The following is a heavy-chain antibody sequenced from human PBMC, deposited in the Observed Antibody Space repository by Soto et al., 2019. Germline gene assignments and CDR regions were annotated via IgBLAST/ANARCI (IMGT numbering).Heavy chain of an antibody. D-gene: IGHD3-10*01. V-gene: IGHV4-31*03. CDR1: GGSISSGGYY. CDR2: IYYSGST. Sequence: TLSLTCTVSGGSISSGGYYWSWIRQHPGKGLEWIGYIYYSGSTYYNPSLKSRVTISVDTSKNQFSLKLSSVTAADTAVYYCARVYGGGSDFDYWGQGALVTVSS. J-gene: IGHJ4*02. CDR3: ARVYGGGSDFDY.